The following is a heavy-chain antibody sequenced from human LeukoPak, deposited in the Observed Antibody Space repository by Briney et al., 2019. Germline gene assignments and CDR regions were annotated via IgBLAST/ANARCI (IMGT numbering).Heavy chain of an antibody. J-gene: IGHJ1*01. CDR1: GGSISSYY. D-gene: IGHD3-16*01. V-gene: IGHV4-59*01. CDR3: ARSRYDDKAFQH. Sequence: SETLSLTCTVSGGSISSYYWSWIRQPPGKGLEWIGYIYYSGSINYNPSLKSRVTISVDTSKNQFSLKLSSVTAADTAVYYCARSRYDDKAFQHWGQGTLVTVSS. CDR2: IYYSGSI.